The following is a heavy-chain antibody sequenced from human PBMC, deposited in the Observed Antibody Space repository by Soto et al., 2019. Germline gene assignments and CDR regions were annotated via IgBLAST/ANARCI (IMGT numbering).Heavy chain of an antibody. CDR1: GGSSSSGEYY. CDR3: DRGYCSGGSCSTDAFDI. D-gene: IGHD2-15*01. CDR2: IYYSGST. Sequence: QVQLQESGPGLVKPSQTLSLTCNVSGGSSSSGEYYWSWIRKPPGKGLELIGYIYYSGSTYYKPSLKSRVTLSVDTYKKQFSLKLRSVTAADTAVYYCDRGYCSGGSCSTDAFDIWGQGTLVTVSS. J-gene: IGHJ3*02. V-gene: IGHV4-30-4*01.